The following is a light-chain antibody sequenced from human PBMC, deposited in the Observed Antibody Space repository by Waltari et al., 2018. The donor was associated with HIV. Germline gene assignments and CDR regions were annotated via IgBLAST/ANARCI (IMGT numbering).Light chain of an antibody. CDR3: QQYGSSLWT. Sequence: ESVLTQSPGNLSLSPGERATLSCRASQSVSSSYLAWYQQKPGQAPRLLIYGASSRATGIPDRFSGIGSGTDFTLTISRLEPEYFAVYYCQQYGSSLWTFGQGTKVEIK. J-gene: IGKJ1*01. CDR1: QSVSSSY. CDR2: GAS. V-gene: IGKV3-20*01.